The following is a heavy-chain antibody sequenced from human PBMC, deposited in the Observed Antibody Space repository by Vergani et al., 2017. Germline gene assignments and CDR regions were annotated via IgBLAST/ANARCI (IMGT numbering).Heavy chain of an antibody. CDR3: ARGNSAYPSSGMDV. CDR2: VYTSGST. Sequence: QVQLQQSGPGLVKPSETLSLTCSVSGYSISSGYYWGWVRQSPGKGLEWIGRVYTSGSTNYNPSLKSRVTMSVDTSKNQFSLKLSSVTATDTAVYYCARGNSAYPSSGMDVWGQGTTVIVSS. CDR1: GYSISSGYY. J-gene: IGHJ6*02. V-gene: IGHV4-38-2*02. D-gene: IGHD1/OR15-1a*01.